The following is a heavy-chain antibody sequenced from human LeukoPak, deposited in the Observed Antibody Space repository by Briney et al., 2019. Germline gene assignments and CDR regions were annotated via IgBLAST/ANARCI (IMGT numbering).Heavy chain of an antibody. V-gene: IGHV1-18*01. CDR3: ARVGLENPVLRYFDWLSYYFDY. J-gene: IGHJ4*02. CDR2: ISAYNGNT. Sequence: ASVKVSCKASGYTFTSYGISWVRQAPGQGLGWMGWISAYNGNTNYAQKLQGRVTMTTDTSTSTAYMELRSLRSDDTAVYYCARVGLENPVLRYFDWLSYYFDYWGQGTLVTVSS. D-gene: IGHD3-9*01. CDR1: GYTFTSYG.